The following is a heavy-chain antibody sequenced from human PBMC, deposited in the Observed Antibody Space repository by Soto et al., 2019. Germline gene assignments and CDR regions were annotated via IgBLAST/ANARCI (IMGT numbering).Heavy chain of an antibody. Sequence: QVPLEQSGAEEKKPGSSVKISCKASGGTLSDHGVSWLRQAPGQGLEWVGGTIPVFNTAKYAPKFQGRVTIAADKSTNIAYMELGSLRSDDTAFYYCARGVYGSGNYYTGPSAFDIWGQGTLVIVSS. CDR1: GGTLSDHG. CDR2: TIPVFNTA. CDR3: ARGVYGSGNYYTGPSAFDI. D-gene: IGHD3-10*01. V-gene: IGHV1-69*06. J-gene: IGHJ3*02.